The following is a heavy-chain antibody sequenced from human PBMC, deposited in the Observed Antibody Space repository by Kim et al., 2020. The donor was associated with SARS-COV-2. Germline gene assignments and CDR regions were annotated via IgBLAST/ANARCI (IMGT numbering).Heavy chain of an antibody. Sequence: SETLSLTCTVSGGSISSYYWSWIRQPPGKGLEWIGYIYYTGSTNYNPSLKSRVTISVDTSKNQFSLQLPSVTAADTAIYYCARHSPTIFVPDYWGQGTLVTVSS. V-gene: IGHV4-59*13. CDR2: IYYTGST. D-gene: IGHD3-3*01. CDR1: GGSISSYY. CDR3: ARHSPTIFVPDY. J-gene: IGHJ4*02.